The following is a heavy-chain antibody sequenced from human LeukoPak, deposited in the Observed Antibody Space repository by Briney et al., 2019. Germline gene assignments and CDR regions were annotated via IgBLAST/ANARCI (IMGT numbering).Heavy chain of an antibody. V-gene: IGHV3-21*01. CDR3: AKAPRSGYYR. CDR1: GFTFSSYS. Sequence: KAGGSLRLSCAASGFTFSSYSMNWVRQAPGKGLEWVSSISSSSSYIYYADSVKGRFTISRDNSKNTLYLQMNSLRAEDTAVYYCAKAPRSGYYRWGQGTLVTVSS. D-gene: IGHD3-22*01. J-gene: IGHJ4*02. CDR2: ISSSSSYI.